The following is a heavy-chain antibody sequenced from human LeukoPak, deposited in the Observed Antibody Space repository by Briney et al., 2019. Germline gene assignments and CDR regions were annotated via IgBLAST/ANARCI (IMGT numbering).Heavy chain of an antibody. D-gene: IGHD5-24*01. V-gene: IGHV3-7*01. CDR1: GFTFITSW. CDR2: ITPNGSEK. Sequence: GGSLRLSCSASGFTFITSWMNWVRQAPGKGLEWVASITPNGSEKYYVDSVRGRVTISRDDDKNSVYLQMNSLRAEDTAVYYCARDRAYKAFDYWGQGNLVSVSS. CDR3: ARDRAYKAFDY. J-gene: IGHJ4*02.